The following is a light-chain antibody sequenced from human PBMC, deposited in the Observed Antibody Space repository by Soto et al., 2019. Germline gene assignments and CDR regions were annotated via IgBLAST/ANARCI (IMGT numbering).Light chain of an antibody. J-gene: IGKJ3*01. CDR3: QQRSNWPPFT. CDR1: QSVGTS. Sequence: ELVLTQSPATLSLSPGERASLSCRASQSVGTSLAWYQQKRGQAPRLLIYDASNRATGIPARFSGSGSGTDFTLTISTLEPEDFAVYYCQQRSNWPPFTFGPGTKVDIK. V-gene: IGKV3-11*01. CDR2: DAS.